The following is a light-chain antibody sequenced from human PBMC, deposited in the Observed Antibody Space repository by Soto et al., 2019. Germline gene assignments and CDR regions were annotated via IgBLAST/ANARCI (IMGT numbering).Light chain of an antibody. V-gene: IGKV1-5*03. Sequence: DIQMTQSPSTLSASVGDRVTITCRASQTIDSWLAWYQQRPGKPPNLLICKASTLASGVPSRFSGSGSGTEFTLTINSLQPDDFATYYCQQYHIYSGTFGQGTKVEIK. CDR3: QQYHIYSGT. J-gene: IGKJ1*01. CDR1: QTIDSW. CDR2: KAS.